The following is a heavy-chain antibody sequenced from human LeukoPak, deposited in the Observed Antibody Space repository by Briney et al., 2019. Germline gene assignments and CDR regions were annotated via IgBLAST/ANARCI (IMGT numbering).Heavy chain of an antibody. CDR1: VYTFTSYG. Sequence: ASVKVSCKASVYTFTSYGISWVRQAPGQGLEWMRWISAYNGNTNYAQKLQGRVTMTTDTYTSTAYMELRSLRSDDTAVYYCARGVQSAVYYYYYMDVWGKGTTVTVSS. J-gene: IGHJ6*03. CDR2: ISAYNGNT. CDR3: ARGVQSAVYYYYYMDV. V-gene: IGHV1-18*01.